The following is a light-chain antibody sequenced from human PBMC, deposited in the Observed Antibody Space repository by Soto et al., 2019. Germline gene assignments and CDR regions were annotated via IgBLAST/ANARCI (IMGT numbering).Light chain of an antibody. CDR1: QSLLHTNGYNC. V-gene: IGKV2-28*01. CDR2: LGS. J-gene: IGKJ1*01. CDR3: MQAIYTPQT. Sequence: DIVMTQSPLSLPVTPGEPASISCRSSQSLLHTNGYNCLDWYLQKPGQSPQLLIYLGSNRASGVPDRFSGSGSGTDFTLKISRVEAEDVGVYYCMQAIYTPQTFGQGTKVEIK.